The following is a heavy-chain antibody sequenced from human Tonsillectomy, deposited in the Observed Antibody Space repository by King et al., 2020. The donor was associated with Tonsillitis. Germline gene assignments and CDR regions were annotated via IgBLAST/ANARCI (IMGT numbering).Heavy chain of an antibody. CDR3: ARERRAAWYSNGQGNWFDP. D-gene: IGHD5-18*01. Sequence: VQLVESGGGVVWPGGSLRLSCAASGFTFDDYGMSWVRQAPGKGLEWVSGINWNGGYTSYADSVKGRFTIPRDNAKNSLYLQMTILRVEDTALDYWARERRAAWYSNGQGNWFDPWGQGTLVTSPQ. V-gene: IGHV3-20*04. CDR2: INWNGGYT. CDR1: GFTFDDYG. J-gene: IGHJ5*02.